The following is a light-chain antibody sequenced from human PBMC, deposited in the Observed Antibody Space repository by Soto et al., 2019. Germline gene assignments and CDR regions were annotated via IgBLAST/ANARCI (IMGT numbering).Light chain of an antibody. CDR2: EAS. CDR1: QSVSSDY. V-gene: IGKV3-20*01. CDR3: QHFGNSPLWT. J-gene: IGKJ1*01. Sequence: EVVIRQSPATLSVSPGEFATLSFSSIQSVSSDYLAWYQQKPGQPPRLLIYEASTRAIGIPDRFSGSGSGTEFTLTISRLEPEDFAVYFCQHFGNSPLWTFGQGTKVDIK.